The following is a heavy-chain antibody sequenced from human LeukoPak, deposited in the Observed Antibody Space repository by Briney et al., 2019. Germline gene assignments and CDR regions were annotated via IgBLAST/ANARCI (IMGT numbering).Heavy chain of an antibody. CDR3: ARGYCSGGSCYLGFDY. J-gene: IGHJ4*02. CDR1: GYTFTGYY. CDR2: INPNSGGT. D-gene: IGHD2-15*01. V-gene: IGHV1-2*06. Sequence: ASVKVSCKASGYTFTGYYMHWVRQAPGQGLEWMGRINPNSGGTNYAQKFQGRVTMTRDTSISTAYMELSRLRSDDTAVYYCARGYCSGGSCYLGFDYWGQGTLVTVSS.